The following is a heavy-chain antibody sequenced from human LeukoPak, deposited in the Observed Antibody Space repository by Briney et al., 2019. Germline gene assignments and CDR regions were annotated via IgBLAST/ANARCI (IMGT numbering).Heavy chain of an antibody. CDR2: ISSSSSTI. J-gene: IGHJ5*02. D-gene: IGHD6-19*01. Sequence: GGSLRLSCAASGFTFSSYSMNWVRQAPGKGLEWVSYISSSSSTIYYADSVKGRFTISRDNAKNSLYLQMNSLRAEDTAVYYCARAATGYSSGWYASWFDPWGQGTLVTVSS. CDR1: GFTFSSYS. CDR3: ARAATGYSSGWYASWFDP. V-gene: IGHV3-48*04.